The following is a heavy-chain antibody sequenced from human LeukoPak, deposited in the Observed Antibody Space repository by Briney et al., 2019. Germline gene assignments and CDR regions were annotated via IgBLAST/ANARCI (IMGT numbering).Heavy chain of an antibody. CDR3: AEGGGSNAFDI. V-gene: IGHV3-23*01. D-gene: IGHD1-26*01. Sequence: GGSLRLSCAASGFTFSSYATSWVRQAPGKGLEWVSAISGSGGSTYYADSVRGRFTISRDNSKNTLYLQMNSLRAEDTALYYCAEGGGSNAFDIWGQGTMVTVSS. CDR1: GFTFSSYA. CDR2: ISGSGGST. J-gene: IGHJ3*02.